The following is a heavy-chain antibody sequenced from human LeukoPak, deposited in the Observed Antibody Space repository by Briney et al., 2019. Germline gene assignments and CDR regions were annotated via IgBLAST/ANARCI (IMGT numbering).Heavy chain of an antibody. CDR2: MSNSGST. CDR3: ARRSQAAAGRGIDY. V-gene: IGHV4-39*01. Sequence: SETLSLTCTVSGGSISSSSYYWGWIRQSPGRGLEWIGTMSNSGSTYYNPSLKSRVTISGDTAKNQFSLKLSSVTAADTAVYYCARRSQAAAGRGIDYWGQGTLVTVSS. D-gene: IGHD6-13*01. J-gene: IGHJ4*02. CDR1: GGSISSSSYY.